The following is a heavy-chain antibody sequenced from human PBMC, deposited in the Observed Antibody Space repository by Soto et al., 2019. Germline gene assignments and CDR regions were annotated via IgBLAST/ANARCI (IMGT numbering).Heavy chain of an antibody. CDR2: IKTDGSEK. J-gene: IGHJ6*02. V-gene: IGHV3-7*03. CDR3: TRDGSTFALDV. CDR1: GFTFSSYW. Sequence: EVQLVESGGGLVQPGGSLRLSCAASGFTFSSYWMSWVRQAPGKGLEWVANIKTDGSEKYYMDSVRGRFTTSRDNASNFFFLQMNSLTGADTAVYYCTRDGSTFALDVWCLGNSVTVSS.